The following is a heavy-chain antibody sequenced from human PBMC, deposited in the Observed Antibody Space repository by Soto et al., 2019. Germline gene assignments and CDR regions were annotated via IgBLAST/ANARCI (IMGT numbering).Heavy chain of an antibody. D-gene: IGHD3-10*01. Sequence: GESLKISCKGSGYSFTSYWIGWVRQMPGKGLEWMGIIYPGDSDTRYSPSFQGQVTISADKSISTAYLQWSSLKASDTAMYYCARRRYGSGSYYISSDPFDYWGQGTLVTVSS. V-gene: IGHV5-51*01. J-gene: IGHJ4*02. CDR2: IYPGDSDT. CDR3: ARRRYGSGSYYISSDPFDY. CDR1: GYSFTSYW.